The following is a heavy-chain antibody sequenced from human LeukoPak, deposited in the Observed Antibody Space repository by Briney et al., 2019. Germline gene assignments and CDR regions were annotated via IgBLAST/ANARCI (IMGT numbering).Heavy chain of an antibody. Sequence: GGSLRLSCAASGFTFSSYAMTWVRQAPGKGLEWVSIISGSGGSTYYADSVKGRFTISRDNSKNTLYLQMNSLRAEDTAVYYCAKDITIFGFVINYYGMDVWGQGTTVTVSS. CDR2: ISGSGGST. CDR3: AKDITIFGFVINYYGMDV. V-gene: IGHV3-23*01. D-gene: IGHD3-3*01. J-gene: IGHJ6*02. CDR1: GFTFSSYA.